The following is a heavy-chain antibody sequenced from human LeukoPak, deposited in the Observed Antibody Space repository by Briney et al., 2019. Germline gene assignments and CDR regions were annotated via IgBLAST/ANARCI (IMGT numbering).Heavy chain of an antibody. Sequence: GGSLRLSCAASGFTFDDYGMSWVRQAPGKGLEWVSGINWNGGSTGYADSVKGRFTISRDNAKNSLYLQMNSLRAEDTAVYYCAKDRRKTTVTTLDYWGQGTLVTVSS. J-gene: IGHJ4*02. CDR1: GFTFDDYG. D-gene: IGHD4-17*01. CDR3: AKDRRKTTVTTLDY. V-gene: IGHV3-20*04. CDR2: INWNGGST.